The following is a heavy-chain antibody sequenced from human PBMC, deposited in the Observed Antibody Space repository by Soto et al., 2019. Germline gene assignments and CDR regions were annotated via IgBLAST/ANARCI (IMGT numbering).Heavy chain of an antibody. J-gene: IGHJ5*02. V-gene: IGHV1-18*04. CDR2: ISAYNGNT. Sequence: SVKVACKASGYPVPSYGISWVGQSPGQGLEWMGWISAYNGNTNYAQKLQGRVTMTTDTSTSTAYMELRSLRSDDTAVYYCARLEEGGNSGWFDPWGQRTLVTVSS. D-gene: IGHD2-21*02. CDR1: GYPVPSYG. CDR3: ARLEEGGNSGWFDP.